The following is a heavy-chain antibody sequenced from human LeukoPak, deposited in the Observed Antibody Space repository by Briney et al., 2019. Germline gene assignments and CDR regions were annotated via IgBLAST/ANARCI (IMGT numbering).Heavy chain of an antibody. D-gene: IGHD3-3*01. J-gene: IGHJ4*02. Sequence: PSETLSLTCTVSGGSISSYYWGWIRQPPGKGLEWIGYIYYSGSTNYNPSLKSRVTISVDTSKNQFSLKLSSVTAADTAVYYCARVDFGVVIIFDYWGQGTLVTVSS. CDR3: ARVDFGVVIIFDY. CDR2: IYYSGST. V-gene: IGHV4-59*01. CDR1: GGSISSYY.